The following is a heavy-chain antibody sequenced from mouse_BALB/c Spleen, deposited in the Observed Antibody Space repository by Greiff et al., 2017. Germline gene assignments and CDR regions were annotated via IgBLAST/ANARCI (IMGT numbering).Heavy chain of an antibody. CDR1: GFTFSNYW. Sequence: EVKLVESGGGLVQPGGSMKLSCVASGFTFSNYWMNWVRQSPEKGLEWVAEIRLKSNNYATHYAESVKGRFTISRDDSKSSVYLQMNNLRAEDTGIYYCTRGNWDYYFDYWGQGTTLTVSS. CDR3: TRGNWDYYFDY. CDR2: IRLKSNNYAT. V-gene: IGHV6-6*02. J-gene: IGHJ2*01. D-gene: IGHD4-1*01.